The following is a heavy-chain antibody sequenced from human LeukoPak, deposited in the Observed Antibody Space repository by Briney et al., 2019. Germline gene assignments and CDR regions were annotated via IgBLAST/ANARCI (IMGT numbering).Heavy chain of an antibody. V-gene: IGHV4-61*02. J-gene: IGHJ5*02. D-gene: IGHD4-23*01. CDR1: GGSISSNDYD. CDR2: IYTSGSA. CDR3: VRVFGGPVSRRFDP. Sequence: SETLSLTCTVSGGSISSNDYDWSWIRQPAGKGLEWIGRIYTSGSANYNPSLKSRVRVPLDTSKNQFSLKLSSVTAADTAVYYCVRVFGGPVSRRFDPWGQGTLVTVSS.